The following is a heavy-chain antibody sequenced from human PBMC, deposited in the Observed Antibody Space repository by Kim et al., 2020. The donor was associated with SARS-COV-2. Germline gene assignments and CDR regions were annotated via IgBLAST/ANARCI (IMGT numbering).Heavy chain of an antibody. V-gene: IGHV3-7*01. J-gene: IGHJ4*02. CDR1: GFTFSSYW. CDR3: AKIEGDGDYIFDY. CDR2: IKQDGSEK. D-gene: IGHD4-17*01. Sequence: GGSLRLSCAASGFTFSSYWMSWVRQAPGKGLEWVANIKQDGSEKYYVDSVKGRFTISRDNAKNSLYLQMNSLRAEDTDVYYCAKIEGDGDYIFDYWGQGTLVTVSS.